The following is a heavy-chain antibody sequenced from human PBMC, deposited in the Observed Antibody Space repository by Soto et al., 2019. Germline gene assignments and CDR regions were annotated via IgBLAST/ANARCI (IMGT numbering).Heavy chain of an antibody. V-gene: IGHV3-74*03. CDR1: GFTFSSYW. D-gene: IGHD3-22*01. J-gene: IGHJ4*02. CDR2: IDSDGRST. CDR3: VRDYDSSGFYSGH. Sequence: GGSLRLSCAASGFTFSSYWMHWVRQSPGKGLVWVSQIDSDGRSTTYADTVKGRFTVSRDNAKNKLVLQMNSLRAEDTAVYYCVRDYDSSGFYSGHWGQGTLVTVSS.